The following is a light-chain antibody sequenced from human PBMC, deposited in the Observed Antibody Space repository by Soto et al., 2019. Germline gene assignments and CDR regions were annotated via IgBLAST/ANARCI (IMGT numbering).Light chain of an antibody. Sequence: SALTQPASVSGSPGQSITISCTGTSSDVGGYNYVSWYQHHPYKAPKLMIFDVNNRPSGISSRFSGSKSGNTASLTISGLQAEDEAAYYCSSYTSSSPRLVFGGGTKVTVL. CDR1: SSDVGGYNY. CDR3: SSYTSSSPRLV. CDR2: DVN. J-gene: IGLJ3*02. V-gene: IGLV2-14*03.